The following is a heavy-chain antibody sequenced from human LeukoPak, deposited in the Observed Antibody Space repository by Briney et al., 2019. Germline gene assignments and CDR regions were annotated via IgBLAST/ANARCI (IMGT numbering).Heavy chain of an antibody. J-gene: IGHJ6*02. D-gene: IGHD6-6*01. CDR3: ARLRAARPYYYYGMDV. CDR1: GGSFSGYY. V-gene: IGHV4-34*01. CDR2: INHSGST. Sequence: SETLSLTCAVYGGSFSGYYWSWIRQPPGKGLEWIGEINHSGSTNYNPSLKSRVTISVDTSKNQFSLKLSPVTAADTAVYYCARLRAARPYYYYGMDVWGQGTTVTVSS.